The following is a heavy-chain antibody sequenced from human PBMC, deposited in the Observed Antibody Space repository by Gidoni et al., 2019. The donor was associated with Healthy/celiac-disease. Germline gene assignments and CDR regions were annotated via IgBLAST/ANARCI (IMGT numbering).Heavy chain of an antibody. Sequence: VQLVESGAGAVQPVRSLRLSCASSGFTVSSYAMHWVRQAPGKGLEWVAVISYDGSNKYYADSVKGRFTISRDNSKNTLYLQMNSLRAEDTAVYYCARDWFSGDWGQGTLVTVSS. CDR2: ISYDGSNK. J-gene: IGHJ4*02. V-gene: IGHV3-30-3*01. D-gene: IGHD3-10*01. CDR1: GFTVSSYA. CDR3: ARDWFSGD.